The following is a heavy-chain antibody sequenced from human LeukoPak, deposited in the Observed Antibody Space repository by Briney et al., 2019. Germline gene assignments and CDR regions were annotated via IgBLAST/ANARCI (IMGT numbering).Heavy chain of an antibody. V-gene: IGHV1-2*02. Sequence: ASVKVSCKASGYTFTGYYMHWGRQAPGQGLEWMGWINPNSGGTNYAQKFQGRVTMTRDTSISTAYMELSRLRSDDTAVYYCAIFSSIAARNLLDYWGQGTLVTVSS. CDR1: GYTFTGYY. J-gene: IGHJ4*02. CDR3: AIFSSIAARNLLDY. CDR2: INPNSGGT. D-gene: IGHD6-6*01.